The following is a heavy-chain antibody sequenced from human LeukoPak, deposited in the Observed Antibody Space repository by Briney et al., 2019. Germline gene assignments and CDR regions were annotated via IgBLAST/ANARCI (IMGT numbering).Heavy chain of an antibody. CDR3: ARIGGGGRNLDY. V-gene: IGHV1-69*13. CDR2: IIPIFGTA. CDR1: GGTFSSYA. J-gene: IGHJ4*02. D-gene: IGHD1-26*01. Sequence: ASVKVSCKDSGGTFSSYAISWVRQAPGQGLEWMGGIIPIFGTANYAQKFQGRVTITADESTSTAYMELSSLRSEDTAVYYCARIGGGGRNLDYWGQGTLVTVSS.